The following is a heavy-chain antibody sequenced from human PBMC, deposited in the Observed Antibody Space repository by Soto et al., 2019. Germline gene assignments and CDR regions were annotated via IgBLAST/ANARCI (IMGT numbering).Heavy chain of an antibody. D-gene: IGHD1-1*01. CDR3: ARGEERRKIDY. J-gene: IGHJ4*02. CDR2: IYYSGST. V-gene: IGHV4-59*08. Sequence: PSETLSLTCTVSGGSISSYYWSWIRQPPGKGLEWIGYIYYSGSTNCNPSLKSRVTISVDTSKNQFSLKLSSVTAADTAVYYCARGEERRKIDYWGQGTLVTVSS. CDR1: GGSISSYY.